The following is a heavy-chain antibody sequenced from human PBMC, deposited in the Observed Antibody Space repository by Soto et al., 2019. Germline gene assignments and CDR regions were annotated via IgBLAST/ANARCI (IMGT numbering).Heavy chain of an antibody. V-gene: IGHV4-4*02. D-gene: IGHD3-10*01. CDR1: GGSISSGHW. CDR3: ARAPRGNYGYPSYFDE. CDR2: LFHSWDT. J-gene: IGHJ4*02. Sequence: SETLSLTCAVSGGSISSGHWWSWVRQPPGKGLEYIGKLFHSWDTNCRPSLKSRITLSVDTSKNQFSLKLSSVTAADTAVYYCARAPRGNYGYPSYFDEWGQGTLVTVSS.